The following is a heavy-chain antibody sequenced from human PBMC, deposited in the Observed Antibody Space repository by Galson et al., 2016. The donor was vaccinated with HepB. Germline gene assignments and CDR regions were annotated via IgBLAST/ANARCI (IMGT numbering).Heavy chain of an antibody. Sequence: CAISGDSVSGNGAAAWNWFRQSPSRGLEWLGRTYYRSKWYYEYALSVTSRITISPDTSKNQFSLQLNSVTPEDAAVYFCARGTRNAFDYWGQGTQVTVSS. V-gene: IGHV6-1*01. CDR2: TYYRSKWYY. CDR1: GDSVSGNGAAA. CDR3: ARGTRNAFDY. J-gene: IGHJ4*02. D-gene: IGHD1-14*01.